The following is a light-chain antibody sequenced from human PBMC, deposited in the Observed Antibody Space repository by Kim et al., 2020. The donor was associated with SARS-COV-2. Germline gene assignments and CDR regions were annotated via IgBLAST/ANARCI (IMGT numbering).Light chain of an antibody. V-gene: IGLV2-14*01. CDR1: SSDIGNYNY. J-gene: IGLJ3*02. CDR2: DVS. CDR3: SSYTTSSTLV. Sequence: GQSITISWPGTSSDIGNYNYVSWYQQPPGKAPKLMFFDVSKWSSGVSHRFSGSKSGNTASLTISGLQPEDEADYYCSSYTTSSTLVFGGGTQLTVL.